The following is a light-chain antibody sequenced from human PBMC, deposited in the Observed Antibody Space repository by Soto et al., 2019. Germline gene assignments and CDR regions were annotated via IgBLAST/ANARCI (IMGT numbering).Light chain of an antibody. Sequence: DIQVTQSPSSLYASVGDRVTMTCRASHNIGRFLNWYQQKGGNAPKLLIYGTSNLASGVPLRFRGGGSGTDFTLTISTLHPEDFATYYCQQSFNSPLTFGQGTKVDIK. CDR3: QQSFNSPLT. J-gene: IGKJ1*01. V-gene: IGKV1-39*01. CDR2: GTS. CDR1: HNIGRF.